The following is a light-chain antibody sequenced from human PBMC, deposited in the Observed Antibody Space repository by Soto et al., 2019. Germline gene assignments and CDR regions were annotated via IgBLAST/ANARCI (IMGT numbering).Light chain of an antibody. CDR1: PSVSSSY. CDR2: GAS. Sequence: EIVLTQSPGTLSLSPGERATLSCRASPSVSSSYLAWYQQKPGQAPRLLIYGASSRATGISDRFSGSGSGTDFTLTISSLQPDDFATYYCQQYNSHSAFGQGTKVDI. CDR3: QQYNSHSA. J-gene: IGKJ1*01. V-gene: IGKV3-20*01.